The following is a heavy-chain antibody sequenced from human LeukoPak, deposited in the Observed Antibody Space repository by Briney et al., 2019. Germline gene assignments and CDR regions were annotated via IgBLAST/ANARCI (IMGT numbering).Heavy chain of an antibody. CDR3: ATDIVVVVAAQVADY. Sequence: PGGSLRLSCAASGFTFSSYSMNWVRQAPGKGLEWVSYISSSSSTIYYADSVKGRFTISRDNAKNSLYLQMNSLRAEDTAVYYCATDIVVVVAAQVADYWGQGTLVTVSS. J-gene: IGHJ4*02. V-gene: IGHV3-48*01. D-gene: IGHD2-15*01. CDR2: ISSSSSTI. CDR1: GFTFSSYS.